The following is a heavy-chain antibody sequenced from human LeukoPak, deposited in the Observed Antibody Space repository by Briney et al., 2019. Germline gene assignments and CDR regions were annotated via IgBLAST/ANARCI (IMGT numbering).Heavy chain of an antibody. Sequence: SETLSLTCAVSGGSISSGGYSWSWIRQPPGKGLEWIGYIYHSGSSYYNPSLRSRVTISVDRSKNQFSLKLSSVTAADTAVYYCARVWGGSYFDYWGQGTLVTDSS. CDR2: IYHSGSS. J-gene: IGHJ4*02. V-gene: IGHV4-30-2*01. CDR1: GGSISSGGYS. CDR3: ARVWGGSYFDY. D-gene: IGHD1-26*01.